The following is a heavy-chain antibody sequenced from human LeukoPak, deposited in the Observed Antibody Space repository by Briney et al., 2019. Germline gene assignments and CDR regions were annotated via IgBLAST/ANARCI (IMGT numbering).Heavy chain of an antibody. CDR1: GGSISSGGYS. J-gene: IGHJ6*02. CDR2: IYHSGST. V-gene: IGHV4-30-2*01. D-gene: IGHD6-19*01. CDR3: ASFPSAGYYYYYGMDV. Sequence: SETLSLTCAVSGGSISSGGYSWSWIRQPPGKGLEWIGYIYHSGSTYYNPSLKSRVTISVDTSKNQFSLKLSSVTAADTAVYYCASFPSAGYYYYYGMDVWGQGTTVTVSS.